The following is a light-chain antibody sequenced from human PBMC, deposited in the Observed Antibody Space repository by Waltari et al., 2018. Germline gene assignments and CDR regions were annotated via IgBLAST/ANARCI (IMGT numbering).Light chain of an antibody. CDR3: QQTYDTPLT. V-gene: IGKV1-39*01. CDR2: ATS. CDR1: RSVSIY. J-gene: IGKJ4*01. Sequence: DIQMTQASSSLSASVGDRVNLTCRPSRSVSIYLNWYQQKPGKAPNLLIYATSALQTGVPSRFSGSGSGTDFTLTITNLQPEDFGIYYCQQTYDTPLTFGAGTKVQLK.